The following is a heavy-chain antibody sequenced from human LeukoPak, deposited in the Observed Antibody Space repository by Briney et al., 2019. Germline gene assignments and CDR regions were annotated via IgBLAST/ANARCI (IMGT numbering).Heavy chain of an antibody. D-gene: IGHD4-23*01. Sequence: SETLSLTCTVSGYSISSGYYWGWIRQPPGKGLEWIGSIYHSGSTYYNPSLKSRVTISVDTSKNQFSLKLSSVTAADTAVYYCARDQGGYGGPLDYWGRGTLVTVSS. CDR2: IYHSGST. CDR3: ARDQGGYGGPLDY. J-gene: IGHJ4*02. CDR1: GYSISSGYY. V-gene: IGHV4-38-2*02.